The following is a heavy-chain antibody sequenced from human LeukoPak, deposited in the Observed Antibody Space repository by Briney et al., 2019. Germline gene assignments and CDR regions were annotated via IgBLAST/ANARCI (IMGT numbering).Heavy chain of an antibody. V-gene: IGHV4-34*01. CDR2: INHSGST. Sequence: SETLSLTCAVYGGSFSGYYWSWIRQPPGKGLEWIGEINHSGSTNYNPSLKSRVTISVDTSKNQFSLKLSSVTAADTAVYYCARVKLAYYYYYGMDVWGKGTTVTVSS. CDR3: ARVKLAYYYYYGMDV. CDR1: GGSFSGYY. J-gene: IGHJ6*04.